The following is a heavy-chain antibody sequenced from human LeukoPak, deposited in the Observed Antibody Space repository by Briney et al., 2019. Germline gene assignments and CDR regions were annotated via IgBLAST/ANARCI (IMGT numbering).Heavy chain of an antibody. CDR1: GFTVSSNY. Sequence: PGGSLRLSCAASGFTVSSNYMSWVRQAPGKGLEWVSVIYSGGSTYYADSVKGRFTISRDNSKNTLYLQMNSLRAEDTALYHCARYYDSSGYYYSAYYYGMDVWGQGTTVTVSS. J-gene: IGHJ6*02. CDR3: ARYYDSSGYYYSAYYYGMDV. CDR2: IYSGGST. V-gene: IGHV3-53*01. D-gene: IGHD3-22*01.